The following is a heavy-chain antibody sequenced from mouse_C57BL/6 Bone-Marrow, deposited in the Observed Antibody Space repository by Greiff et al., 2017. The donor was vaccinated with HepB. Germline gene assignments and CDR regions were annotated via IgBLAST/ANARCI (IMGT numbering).Heavy chain of an antibody. J-gene: IGHJ4*01. CDR3: TRWESYYAMDY. D-gene: IGHD4-1*01. Sequence: QVQLQQSGAELVRPGASVTLSCKASGYTFTDYEMHWVKQTPVHGLEWIGAIDPETGGTAYNQKFKGEAILTADKSSSTAYMELRSLTSEDSAVYYCTRWESYYAMDYWGQGTSVTVSS. V-gene: IGHV1-15*01. CDR2: IDPETGGT. CDR1: GYTFTDYE.